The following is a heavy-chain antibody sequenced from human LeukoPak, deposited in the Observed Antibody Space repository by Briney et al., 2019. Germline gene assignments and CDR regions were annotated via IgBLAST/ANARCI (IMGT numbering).Heavy chain of an antibody. V-gene: IGHV3-23*01. CDR3: AKAKYTSSWYESFDY. J-gene: IGHJ4*02. CDR2: ISDSGDST. Sequence: GGSLRLSCAASGFTFSRYGINWVRQAPGKGLEWVSTISDSGDSTYSADSVKGRFTFPRDNSKNTLFLQMNSLRAEDTAVYYCAKAKYTSSWYESFDYWGQGTLVIVSS. D-gene: IGHD6-13*01. CDR1: GFTFSRYG.